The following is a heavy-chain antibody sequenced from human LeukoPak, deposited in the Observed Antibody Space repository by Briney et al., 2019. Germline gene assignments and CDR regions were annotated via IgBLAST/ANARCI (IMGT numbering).Heavy chain of an antibody. V-gene: IGHV3-13*04. J-gene: IGHJ2*01. Sequence: PGGSLRLSCAASGFTFSSYAMHWVRQATGKGLEWVSAIGTADDTYYPGSVKGRFTISRDNAKNSLYLQMNSLRAEDTAVYYCARETLDSGGNDGWYFDLWGRGTLVSVSS. CDR1: GFTFSSYA. CDR2: IGTADDT. D-gene: IGHD4-23*01. CDR3: ARETLDSGGNDGWYFDL.